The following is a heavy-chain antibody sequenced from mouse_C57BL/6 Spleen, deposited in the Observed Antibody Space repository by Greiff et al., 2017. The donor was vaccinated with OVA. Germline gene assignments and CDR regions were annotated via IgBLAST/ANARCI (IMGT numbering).Heavy chain of an antibody. V-gene: IGHV1-81*01. CDR2: IYPRSGNT. CDR3: ARFYYGSSYAMDY. Sequence: QVQLQQPGAELARPGASVKLSCKASGYTFTSYGISWVKQRTGQGLEWIGEIYPRSGNTYYNEKFKGKATLTADKSSSTAYMELRSLTSEDSAVYFCARFYYGSSYAMDYWGQGTSVTVSS. D-gene: IGHD1-1*01. J-gene: IGHJ4*01. CDR1: GYTFTSYG.